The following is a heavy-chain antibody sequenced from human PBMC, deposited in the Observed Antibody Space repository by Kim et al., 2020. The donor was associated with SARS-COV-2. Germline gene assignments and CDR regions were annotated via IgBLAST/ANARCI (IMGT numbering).Heavy chain of an antibody. CDR3: ARTSGSDLFDY. CDR2: T. J-gene: IGHJ4*02. D-gene: IGHD6-19*01. V-gene: IGHV1-18*01. Sequence: TNYAQKLQGRVTMTTDTSTSTAYMELRSLRSDDTAVYYCARTSGSDLFDYWGQGTLVTVSS.